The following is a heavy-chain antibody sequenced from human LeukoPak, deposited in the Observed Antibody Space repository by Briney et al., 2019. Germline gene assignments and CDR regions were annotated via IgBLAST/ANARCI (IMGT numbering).Heavy chain of an antibody. CDR3: VRLVGGDIDY. J-gene: IGHJ4*02. CDR1: GDSISSGNYY. D-gene: IGHD5-12*01. CDR2: IYYSGTT. Sequence: SETLSLTCTVSGDSISSGNYYWSWIRHHPGKGLEWIGYIYYSGTTYYNPSLKSRLTISVDTSKNQFSLKLNSVTPEDTAVYYCVRLVGGDIDYWGQGTLVTVSS. V-gene: IGHV4-31*02.